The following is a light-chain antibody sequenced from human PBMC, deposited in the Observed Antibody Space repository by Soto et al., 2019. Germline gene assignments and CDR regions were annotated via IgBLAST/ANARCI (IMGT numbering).Light chain of an antibody. V-gene: IGKV3-20*01. CDR3: QQYGSSPGT. J-gene: IGKJ1*01. Sequence: EIVLTQSPGTLSLSPGESATLSCRASQSVSSNYLGWYQQKPGQAPRLLIYGASSRATGIPDRFSGSGSGTDFTLTISRLEPEDFAVYYCQQYGSSPGTFGQGTKVDIK. CDR1: QSVSSNY. CDR2: GAS.